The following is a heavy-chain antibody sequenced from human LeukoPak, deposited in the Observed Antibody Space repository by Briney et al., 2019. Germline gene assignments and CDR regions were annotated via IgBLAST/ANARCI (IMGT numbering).Heavy chain of an antibody. CDR3: ARAPYYDFWSGYYYYYGMDV. J-gene: IGHJ6*02. Sequence: SVTVPCTASGGTFSSYAISWVRQAPGQGLEWMGGIIPIFGTANYAQKFQGRVTITADESTSTAYMELSSLRSEDTAVYYCARAPYYDFWSGYYYYYGMDVWGQGTTVTVSS. CDR1: GGTFSSYA. D-gene: IGHD3-3*01. V-gene: IGHV1-69*13. CDR2: IIPIFGTA.